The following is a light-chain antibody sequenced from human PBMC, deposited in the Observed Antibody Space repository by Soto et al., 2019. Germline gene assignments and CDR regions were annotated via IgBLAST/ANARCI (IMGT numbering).Light chain of an antibody. CDR1: QGISHY. J-gene: IGKJ4*01. CDR3: QMYTSAPPRFT. CDR2: GAS. Sequence: DIQMTQSPSSLSASVGDRVTIACRASQGISHYLAWYQQKPGKVPRLLIYGASTLQSGVPSRFSGSGSGTDFTLTISGLQPEDVATYYCQMYTSAPPRFTFGGGTKVEIK. V-gene: IGKV1-27*01.